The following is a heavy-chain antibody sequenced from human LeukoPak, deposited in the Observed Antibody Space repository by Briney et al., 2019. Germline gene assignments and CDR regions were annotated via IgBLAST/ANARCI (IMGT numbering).Heavy chain of an antibody. Sequence: SQTLSLTCTVSATSISSDGTYWNWIRQQPGKGLEWIAYIHHRGGTYSNPSLRSRLTMSVDTSKNQFSLELRSVTAADTAVYYCARDSSGYLVLDYWGQGTLVTVSS. V-gene: IGHV4-31*03. CDR2: IHHRGGT. J-gene: IGHJ4*02. CDR1: ATSISSDGTY. CDR3: ARDSSGYLVLDY. D-gene: IGHD3-22*01.